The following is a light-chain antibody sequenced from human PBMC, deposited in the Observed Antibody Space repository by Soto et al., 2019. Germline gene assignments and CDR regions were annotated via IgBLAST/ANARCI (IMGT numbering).Light chain of an antibody. CDR3: ASYTDYNPLVI. CDR2: GNT. V-gene: IGLV1-40*01. Sequence: QSVVTQPPSVSGAPGQRVTISCTGTSSNIGAGYDVHWYQHLPGTAPKLLIYGNTIRPSGVPDRFSGSKSGTSASLAITGLQAEDEADYYCASYTDYNPLVIFGGGTQLTVL. CDR1: SSNIGAGYD. J-gene: IGLJ2*01.